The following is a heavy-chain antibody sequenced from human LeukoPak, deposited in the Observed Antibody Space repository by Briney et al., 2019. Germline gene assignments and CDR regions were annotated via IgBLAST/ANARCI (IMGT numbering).Heavy chain of an antibody. CDR3: ARGGRYDFWSGYHSPDAFDI. D-gene: IGHD3-3*01. CDR1: GYTLTELS. CDR2: FDPEDGET. J-gene: IGHJ3*02. Sequence: ASVKVSCKVSGYTLTELSMHWVRQAPGKGLEWMGGFDPEDGETIYAQKFQGRVTMTEDTSTDTAYMELSSLRSEDTAVYYCARGGRYDFWSGYHSPDAFDIWGQGTMVTVSS. V-gene: IGHV1-24*01.